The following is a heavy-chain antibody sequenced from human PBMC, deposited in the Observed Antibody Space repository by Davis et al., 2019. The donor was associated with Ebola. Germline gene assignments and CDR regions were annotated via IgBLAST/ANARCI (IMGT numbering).Heavy chain of an antibody. CDR2: ICHGGVT. Sequence: QTPSLTCAISGGSFRGYFWSLIRPSPGKGMEWIGQICHGGVTPYNASLRSRVTIPMNTPNNHFYLRLDSATAADTAVYYGARTAMTSVSDLGHGYNYFDPGGQGTMVTVST. CDR1: GGSFRGYF. D-gene: IGHD4-17*01. J-gene: IGHJ5*02. CDR3: ARTAMTSVSDLGHGYNYFDP. V-gene: IGHV4-34*01.